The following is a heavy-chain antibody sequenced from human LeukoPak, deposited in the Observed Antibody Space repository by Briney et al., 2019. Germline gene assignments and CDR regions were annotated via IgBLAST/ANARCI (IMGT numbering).Heavy chain of an antibody. J-gene: IGHJ4*02. Sequence: GGSLRLSCAASGFTFSSYAMHWVRQAPGKGLEWVAVISYDGSNKYYADSVKGRFTISRDNSKNTLYLQMNSLRAEDTAVYYCARAQHRGWGFDYWGQGTLVTVSS. CDR3: ARAQHRGWGFDY. CDR1: GFTFSSYA. CDR2: ISYDGSNK. V-gene: IGHV3-30*04. D-gene: IGHD1-26*01.